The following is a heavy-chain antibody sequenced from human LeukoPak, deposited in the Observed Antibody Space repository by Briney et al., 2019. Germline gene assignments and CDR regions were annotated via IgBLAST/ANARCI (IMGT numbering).Heavy chain of an antibody. CDR2: IKQDGSEK. Sequence: QPGGSLRLSCAASGFTFSSFWLSWVRQAPGKGLEWVANIKQDGSEKYYVDSVKGRFTISRDNSKNTLYLQMNSLRAEDTAVYYCAKDHLIRGSYYPYYYYGMDVWGRGTTVTVSS. J-gene: IGHJ6*02. D-gene: IGHD1-26*01. CDR1: GFTFSSFW. CDR3: AKDHLIRGSYYPYYYYGMDV. V-gene: IGHV3-7*03.